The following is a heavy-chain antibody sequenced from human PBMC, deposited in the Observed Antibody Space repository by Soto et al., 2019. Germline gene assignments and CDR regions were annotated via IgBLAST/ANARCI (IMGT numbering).Heavy chain of an antibody. Sequence: GESLKISCQASGYSFSNFWIAWVRQISGEGLEWLGIIYPDDSENRYSPSFLGQVTISAGKFIKTSYRQWSSLKASETAIYFWASSVLATSTMNYFDLWGQGTLVTV. CDR2: IYPDDSEN. V-gene: IGHV5-51*01. J-gene: IGHJ4*02. CDR3: ASSVLATSTMNYFDL. D-gene: IGHD2-8*01. CDR1: GYSFSNFW.